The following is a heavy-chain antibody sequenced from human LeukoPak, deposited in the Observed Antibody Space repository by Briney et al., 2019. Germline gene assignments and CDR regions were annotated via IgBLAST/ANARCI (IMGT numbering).Heavy chain of an antibody. CDR3: ARGPRMVRGGFVDY. CDR1: GGSFSGYY. D-gene: IGHD3-10*01. J-gene: IGHJ4*02. CDR2: INHSGST. Sequence: SETLSLTCAVYGGSFSGYYWSWIRQPPGKGLEWIGEINHSGSTNYNPSLKSRVTISVDTSKNQFSLKLSSVTAAVTAVYYCARGPRMVRGGFVDYWGQGTLVIVFS. V-gene: IGHV4-34*01.